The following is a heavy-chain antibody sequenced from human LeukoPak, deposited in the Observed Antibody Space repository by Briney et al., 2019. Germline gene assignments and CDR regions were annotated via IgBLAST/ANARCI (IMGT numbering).Heavy chain of an antibody. CDR3: AKDIVVVPAAIREADY. Sequence: AGSLRLSCAASGFTFSSYAMSWVRQAPGKGLEWVSAISGSGGSTYYADSVKGRFTISRDNSKNTLYLQMNSLRAEDTAVYYCAKDIVVVPAAIREADYWGQGTLVTVSS. CDR1: GFTFSSYA. D-gene: IGHD2-2*02. J-gene: IGHJ4*02. V-gene: IGHV3-23*01. CDR2: ISGSGGST.